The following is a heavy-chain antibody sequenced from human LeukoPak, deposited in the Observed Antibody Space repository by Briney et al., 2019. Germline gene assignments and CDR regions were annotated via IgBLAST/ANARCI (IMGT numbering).Heavy chain of an antibody. Sequence: GGSLRLSCAASGFTFSSYSMNWVRQAPGKGLEWVSSISSSSSYIYYADSVKGRFTISRDNAKDSLYLQMNSLRAEDTAVYYCARDYGDYEFDYWGQGTLVTVSS. CDR1: GFTFSSYS. D-gene: IGHD4-17*01. CDR2: ISSSSSYI. J-gene: IGHJ4*02. V-gene: IGHV3-21*01. CDR3: ARDYGDYEFDY.